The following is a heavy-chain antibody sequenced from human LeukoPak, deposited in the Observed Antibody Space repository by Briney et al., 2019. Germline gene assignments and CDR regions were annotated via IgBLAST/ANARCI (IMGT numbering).Heavy chain of an antibody. J-gene: IGHJ5*02. CDR3: AGLLLADTGGSGQFDP. Sequence: KPSETLSLTCTVAGGSISNYYWSWIRQPPGKGLEWIGYTHSSGRSDYNPSLKSRVSISIDTSRSQFALKLSAVTAADTAVFYCAGLLLADTGGSGQFDPWGQGTLVTVSS. CDR1: GGSISNYY. V-gene: IGHV4-4*09. D-gene: IGHD2-8*02. CDR2: THSSGRS.